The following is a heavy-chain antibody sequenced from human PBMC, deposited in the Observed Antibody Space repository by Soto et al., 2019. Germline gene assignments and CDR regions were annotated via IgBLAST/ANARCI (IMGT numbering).Heavy chain of an antibody. Sequence: QVKLQESGPGLVKPSETLSLTCTVSGGSISSYYWSWIRQSAGQGLEWIGRIYPGGSTNFNPSLKSRVTMSADTSKNPFTLRLTSVAAADAAVYYCARANVGPPGGGSWIMPFDFWGQGTLVTVSA. V-gene: IGHV4-4*07. CDR1: GGSISSYY. CDR2: IYPGGST. CDR3: ARANVGPPGGGSWIMPFDF. D-gene: IGHD2-15*01. J-gene: IGHJ4*02.